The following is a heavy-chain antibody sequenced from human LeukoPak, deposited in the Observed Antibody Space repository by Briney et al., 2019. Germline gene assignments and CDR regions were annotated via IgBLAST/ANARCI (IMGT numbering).Heavy chain of an antibody. D-gene: IGHD4-23*01. V-gene: IGHV4-34*01. CDR3: ARGSYGGNSGFGY. Sequence: SELLWRTCTVYGGSCSGYYWRWSRQPPGKRLEWIGEINHSGSTNYNPSLKSRVTISVDTSKNQFSLKLSSVTAADTAVYYCARGSYGGNSGFGYWGQGTLVTVSP. J-gene: IGHJ4*02. CDR2: INHSGST. CDR1: GGSCSGYY.